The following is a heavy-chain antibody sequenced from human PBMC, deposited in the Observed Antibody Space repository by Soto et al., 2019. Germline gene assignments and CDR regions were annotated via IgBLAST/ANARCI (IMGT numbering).Heavy chain of an antibody. J-gene: IGHJ4*02. D-gene: IGHD4-17*01. CDR2: VSSDGSDE. CDR3: AKDYLEWASTVTGFYFDF. V-gene: IGHV3-30*18. Sequence: QVQLVESGGGVVQPGRSLRLSCAASGFTFSSYGLHWVRQAPGKGLEWVAFVSSDGSDEYSADSVKGRFTISRDNSENTLYLQMNSLRAEDTAVYYCAKDYLEWASTVTGFYFDFWGQGTLVTVAS. CDR1: GFTFSSYG.